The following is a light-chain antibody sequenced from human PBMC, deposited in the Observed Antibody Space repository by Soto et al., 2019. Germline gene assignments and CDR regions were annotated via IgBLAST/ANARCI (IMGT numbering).Light chain of an antibody. Sequence: EIVMTQSPATLSVSPGERATLSCRASQSVSSNLAWYQQKPGQAPRLFIYGASTRATGIPATFSGSGSGTEFTLSISSLQSEDFAVYYCQQYNKWPLTFGGGTKVEIK. CDR1: QSVSSN. CDR3: QQYNKWPLT. CDR2: GAS. J-gene: IGKJ4*01. V-gene: IGKV3-15*01.